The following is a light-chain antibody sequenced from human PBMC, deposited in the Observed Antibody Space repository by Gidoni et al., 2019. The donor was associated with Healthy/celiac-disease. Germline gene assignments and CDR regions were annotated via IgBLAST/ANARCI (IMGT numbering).Light chain of an antibody. Sequence: ELVLTQSPATLSLSPGERATLSCGASQRVSSSYLAWYQQKPGLAPRLLIYDASSRATGIPDRFSGSGSGTDFTLTISRLEPEDFAVYYCQQYGSSPITFGQGTRLEIK. CDR3: QQYGSSPIT. V-gene: IGKV3D-20*01. J-gene: IGKJ5*01. CDR2: DAS. CDR1: QRVSSSY.